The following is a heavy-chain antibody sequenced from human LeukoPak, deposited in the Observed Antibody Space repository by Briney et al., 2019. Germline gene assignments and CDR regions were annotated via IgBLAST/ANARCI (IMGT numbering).Heavy chain of an antibody. J-gene: IGHJ5*02. Sequence: SETLSLTCTVSGYSISSGYYWGWIRPPPGKGLEWIGSMYHGGSTYYKPSLKSRVTIPLDTSKNQFSLKLRSVTAADTAVYYCARGQARLAWFDPWGQGTLVTVSS. V-gene: IGHV4-38-2*02. D-gene: IGHD6-19*01. CDR2: MYHGGST. CDR3: ARGQARLAWFDP. CDR1: GYSISSGYY.